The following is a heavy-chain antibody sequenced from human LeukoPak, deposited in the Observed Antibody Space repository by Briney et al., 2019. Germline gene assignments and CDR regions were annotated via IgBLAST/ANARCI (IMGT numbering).Heavy chain of an antibody. Sequence: PGGSLRLSCAASGFTFSNAWMSWVRQAPGKGLEWVGRIKSKTDGGTTDYAAPVKGRFTISRDDSKNTLYLQMNSLKTEDTAVYYCARQVGVDDAFDIWGQGTKVTVSS. CDR3: ARQVGVDDAFDI. D-gene: IGHD1-26*01. CDR2: IKSKTDGGTT. CDR1: GFTFSNAW. J-gene: IGHJ3*02. V-gene: IGHV3-15*01.